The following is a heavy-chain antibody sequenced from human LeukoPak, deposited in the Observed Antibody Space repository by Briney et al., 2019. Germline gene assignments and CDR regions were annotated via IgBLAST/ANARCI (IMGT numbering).Heavy chain of an antibody. V-gene: IGHV3-66*01. J-gene: IGHJ4*02. CDR2: IYSSGGT. CDR3: ARGSYGSGSYTLGGVDY. D-gene: IGHD3-10*01. CDR1: GFSVSSNY. Sequence: GGSLRLSCAASGFSVSSNYMSWVRQAPGKGLEWVAVIYSSGGTYHTDSVKGRFTISRDNAKNTLYLQMNSLRAGDTAVYYCARGSYGSGSYTLGGVDYWGQGTLVTVSS.